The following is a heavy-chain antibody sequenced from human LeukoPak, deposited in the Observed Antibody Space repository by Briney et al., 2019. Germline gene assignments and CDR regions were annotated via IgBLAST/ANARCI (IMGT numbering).Heavy chain of an antibody. CDR3: ARSSSSTFDP. D-gene: IGHD6-19*01. J-gene: IGHJ5*02. CDR2: INHSGST. V-gene: IGHV4-34*01. Sequence: TSETLSLTCAVYGGSFGGYYWGWIRQPPGKGLEWIGEINHSGSTNYNPSLKSRVTISVDTSKKQFSLKLSSVTAADTAIYYCARSSSSTFDPWGRGTLVTVSS. CDR1: GGSFGGYY.